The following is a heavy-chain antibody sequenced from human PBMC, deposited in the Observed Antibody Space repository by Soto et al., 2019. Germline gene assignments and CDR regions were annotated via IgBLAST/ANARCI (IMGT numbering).Heavy chain of an antibody. Sequence: ASVKVSCKASGYTFTSYGISSVRQAPGQGLEWMGWISAYNGNTNYAQKLQGRVTMTTDTSTSTAYMELRSLRSDDTAVYYCASSYGELRIFDYWGQGTLVTVSS. D-gene: IGHD4-17*01. CDR2: ISAYNGNT. CDR1: GYTFTSYG. V-gene: IGHV1-18*01. J-gene: IGHJ4*02. CDR3: ASSYGELRIFDY.